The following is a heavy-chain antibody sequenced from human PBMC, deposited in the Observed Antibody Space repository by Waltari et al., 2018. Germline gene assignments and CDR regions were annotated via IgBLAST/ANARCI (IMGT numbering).Heavy chain of an antibody. Sequence: QVQLVESGGGVVQPGRSLRLSCAASGFPFSSYAMHWVRQAPGKGLEWVAVISYDGSNKYYADSVKGRFTISRDNSKNTLYLQMNSLRAEDTAVYYCARGAYCSSTSCCTCYFDYWGQGTLVTVSS. D-gene: IGHD2-2*02. CDR3: ARGAYCSSTSCCTCYFDY. CDR1: GFPFSSYA. CDR2: ISYDGSNK. V-gene: IGHV3-30-3*01. J-gene: IGHJ4*02.